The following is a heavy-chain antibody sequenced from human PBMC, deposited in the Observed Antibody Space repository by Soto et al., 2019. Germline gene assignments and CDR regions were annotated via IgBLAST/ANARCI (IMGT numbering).Heavy chain of an antibody. CDR2: IYYSGST. J-gene: IGHJ4*02. CDR3: ARPIEYYFDY. Sequence: TSETLSLTCTVSGGSISSSSYYWGWIRQPPGKGLEWIGSIYYSGSTYYNPSLKSRVTISVDTSKNQFSLKLSSVTAADTAVYYCARPIEYYFDYWGKGTLVTVSS. V-gene: IGHV4-39*01. CDR1: GGSISSSSYY.